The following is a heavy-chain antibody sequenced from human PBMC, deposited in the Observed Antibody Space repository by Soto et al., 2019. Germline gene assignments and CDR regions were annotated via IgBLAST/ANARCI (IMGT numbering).Heavy chain of an antibody. CDR3: ARDRCSSTSCPPDY. J-gene: IGHJ4*02. V-gene: IGHV1-8*01. Sequence: ASVKVSCKASGYTFTSYDINWVRQATGQGLEWMGWMNANSGNTGYAQKFQGRVTMTRNTSISTAYMELSSLRSEDTAVYYCARDRCSSTSCPPDYWGQGTLVTVSS. CDR1: GYTFTSYD. CDR2: MNANSGNT. D-gene: IGHD2-2*01.